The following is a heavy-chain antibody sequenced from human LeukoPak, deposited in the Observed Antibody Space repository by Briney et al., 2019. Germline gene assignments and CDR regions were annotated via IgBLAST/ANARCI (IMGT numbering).Heavy chain of an antibody. CDR3: TTDLGITMIRGVIVY. CDR1: GLSFTNAW. CDR2: IKSKGDGETT. V-gene: IGHV3-15*01. J-gene: IGHJ4*02. D-gene: IGHD3-10*01. Sequence: PGGSLRLFCADSGLSFTNAWMSWVRQAPGKGLEWVGRIKSKGDGETTDYAAPVKGRFTMSRDDSKGMLYLYMNSLKTEDTAVYYCTTDLGITMIRGVIVYWGRGTLVTVSS.